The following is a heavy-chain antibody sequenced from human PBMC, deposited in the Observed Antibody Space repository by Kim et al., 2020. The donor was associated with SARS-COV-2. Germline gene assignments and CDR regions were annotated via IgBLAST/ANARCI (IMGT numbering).Heavy chain of an antibody. V-gene: IGHV3-74*01. J-gene: IGHJ6*02. Sequence: VKGRFTISRDNAKNTLYLQMNSLRAEDTAVYYCARAGSGSYYNSYYYYYGMDVWGQGTTVTVSS. CDR3: ARAGSGSYYNSYYYYYGMDV. D-gene: IGHD3-10*01.